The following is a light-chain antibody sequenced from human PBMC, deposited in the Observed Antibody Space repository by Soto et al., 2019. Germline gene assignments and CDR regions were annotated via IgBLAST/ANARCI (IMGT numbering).Light chain of an antibody. CDR2: EVN. CDR1: SSDFGNYNL. J-gene: IGLJ1*01. Sequence: QSVLTQPASVSGSPGQSITISCTGTSSDFGNYNLVSWYQQHPGKVPKLILFEVNKRPSGVSGRFSGSTSGNTASLTLSGLQAEDEADYYCCSFTSSNTHVFGTGTKLTVL. V-gene: IGLV2-23*02. CDR3: CSFTSSNTHV.